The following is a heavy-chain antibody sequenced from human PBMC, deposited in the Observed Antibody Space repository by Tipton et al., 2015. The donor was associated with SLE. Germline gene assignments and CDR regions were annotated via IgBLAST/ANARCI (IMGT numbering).Heavy chain of an antibody. D-gene: IGHD2-15*01. CDR2: IYYSGTT. V-gene: IGHV4-59*11. J-gene: IGHJ3*02. Sequence: SLTCTVSGGSITSRYWNWVRQPPGKGLEWIGYIYYSGTTSYNPSLKSRVTISVDTSKNQFSLKLSSVTAADTAVYYCARAEGSWDAFDIWGQGTMVTVSS. CDR3: ARAEGSWDAFDI. CDR1: GGSITSRY.